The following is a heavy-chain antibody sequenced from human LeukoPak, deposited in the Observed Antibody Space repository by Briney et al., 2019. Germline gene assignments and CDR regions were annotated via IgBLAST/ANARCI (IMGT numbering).Heavy chain of an antibody. CDR2: IYYSGST. J-gene: IGHJ4*02. CDR1: GGSISSSNYY. V-gene: IGHV4-39*07. Sequence: SETLSLTCTVSGGSISSSNYYWGWIRQPPGKGLEWIGSIYYSGSTYYNPSLKSRVTMSVDTSKNQFSLKLSSVTAADTAVYYCARLSTVTTSFDYWGQGTLVTVSS. CDR3: ARLSTVTTSFDY. D-gene: IGHD4-17*01.